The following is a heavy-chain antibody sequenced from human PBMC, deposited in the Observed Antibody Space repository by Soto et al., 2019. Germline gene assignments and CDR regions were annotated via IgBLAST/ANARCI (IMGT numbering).Heavy chain of an antibody. J-gene: IGHJ4*02. CDR2: INGGST. D-gene: IGHD5-18*01. CDR1: GFTFSSYA. Sequence: GGSLRLSCSASGFTFSSYAMQWVRQAPGKGLEYVSAINGGSTHYADSVKGRFTISRDNSKNTLYLQMSSLRAEDTAVYYCVETLQYSYGLPHWGQGTLVTVSS. V-gene: IGHV3-64D*06. CDR3: VETLQYSYGLPH.